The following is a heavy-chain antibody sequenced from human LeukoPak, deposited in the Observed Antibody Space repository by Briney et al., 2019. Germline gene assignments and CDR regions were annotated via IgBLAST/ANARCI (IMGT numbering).Heavy chain of an antibody. D-gene: IGHD5-12*01. CDR3: ARDGDGYSAYPIDD. Sequence: ASVKVSCKTSGYTFTGYYVHWVRQAPGQGLEWMGWINTNTGNPTYAQGFTGRFVFSLDTSVSTAYLQISSLKAEDTAVYYCARDGDGYSAYPIDDWGQGTLVTVSS. CDR1: GYTFTGYY. V-gene: IGHV7-4-1*02. CDR2: INTNTGNP. J-gene: IGHJ4*02.